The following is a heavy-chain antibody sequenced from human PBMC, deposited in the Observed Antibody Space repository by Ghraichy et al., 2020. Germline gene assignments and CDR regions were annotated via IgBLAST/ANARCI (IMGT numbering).Heavy chain of an antibody. Sequence: GGSLRLSCAASGFTFSASTIHWVRQASGKGLEWVGRIKSKANSYATVYAASLKGGFTISRDDSKNTAYLQMNSLKTEDTAVYYCTRPEYYSYSSDDYWGQGTLVTVSS. D-gene: IGHD3-22*01. CDR1: GFTFSAST. J-gene: IGHJ4*02. V-gene: IGHV3-73*01. CDR2: IKSKANSYAT. CDR3: TRPEYYSYSSDDY.